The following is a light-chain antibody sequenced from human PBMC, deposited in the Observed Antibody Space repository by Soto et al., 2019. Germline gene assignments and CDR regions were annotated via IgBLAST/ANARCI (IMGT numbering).Light chain of an antibody. CDR2: TNN. Sequence: QSVLTQPPSASGTPGQRVTISCSGSSSNIGSSTVNWYQQVPGTAPKLLISTNNQRPSGVPDRFSGSKSGTSGSLAISGLQSEDEAEYYCAAWDDSLNGFVFGTGTKLTVL. V-gene: IGLV1-44*01. J-gene: IGLJ1*01. CDR3: AAWDDSLNGFV. CDR1: SSNIGSST.